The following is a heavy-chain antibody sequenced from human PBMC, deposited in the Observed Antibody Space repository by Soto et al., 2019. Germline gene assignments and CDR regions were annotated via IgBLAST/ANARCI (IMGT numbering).Heavy chain of an antibody. CDR3: ARAQFPYYDILTGGRGVDYYYYYGMDV. Sequence: ASVKVSCKASGGTFSSYAISWVRQAPGQGLEWMGGIIPIFGTANYAQKFQGRVTITADKSTSTAYMELSSLRSEDTAVYYCARAQFPYYDILTGGRGVDYYYYYGMDVWGQGTTVTVSS. J-gene: IGHJ6*02. D-gene: IGHD3-9*01. CDR1: GGTFSSYA. CDR2: IIPIFGTA. V-gene: IGHV1-69*06.